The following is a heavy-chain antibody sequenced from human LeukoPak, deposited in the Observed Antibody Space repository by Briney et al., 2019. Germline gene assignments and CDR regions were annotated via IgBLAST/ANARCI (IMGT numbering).Heavy chain of an antibody. V-gene: IGHV3-53*04. CDR3: ARTIAGEFDP. Sequence: PGGSLRLSCAASGFTVSSNYMSWVRQAPGKGLEWVSVIYSGGSTYYADSVKGRFTISRHNSQNTVYLQMNSLRTEGTAVYYCARTIAGEFDPWGQGTLVTVSS. CDR1: GFTVSSNY. CDR2: IYSGGST. D-gene: IGHD2-15*01. J-gene: IGHJ5*02.